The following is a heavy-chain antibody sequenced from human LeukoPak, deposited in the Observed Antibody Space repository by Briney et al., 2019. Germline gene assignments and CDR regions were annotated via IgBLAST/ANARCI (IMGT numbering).Heavy chain of an antibody. CDR3: ARDGALWDIVVVPAAAPRGAFDI. CDR2: IYTSGST. D-gene: IGHD2-2*01. V-gene: IGHV4-4*07. J-gene: IGHJ3*02. Sequence: SETLSLTCTVSGGSISSYYWSWIRQPAGKGLEWIGRIYTSGSTNYNPPLKSRVTISVDKSKNQFSLKLSSVTAADTAVYYCARDGALWDIVVVPAAAPRGAFDIWGQGTMVTVSS. CDR1: GGSISSYY.